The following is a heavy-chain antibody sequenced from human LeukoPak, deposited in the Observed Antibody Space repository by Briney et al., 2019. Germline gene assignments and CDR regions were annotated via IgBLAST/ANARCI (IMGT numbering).Heavy chain of an antibody. V-gene: IGHV1-69*04. CDR1: GGTFSSYA. CDR3: ATGGGSWVSDY. CDR2: IIPILGIA. J-gene: IGHJ4*02. Sequence: ASVKVSCKASGGTFSSYAISWVRQAPGQGLEWMGRIIPILGIANYAQKFQGRVTITADKSTSTAYMELSSLRSEDTAVYYCATGGGSWVSDYWGQGTLVTVSS. D-gene: IGHD1-26*01.